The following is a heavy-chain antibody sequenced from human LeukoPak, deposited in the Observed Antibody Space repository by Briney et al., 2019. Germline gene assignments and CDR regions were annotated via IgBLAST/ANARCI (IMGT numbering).Heavy chain of an antibody. D-gene: IGHD6-13*01. CDR1: GFTFSSYA. J-gene: IGHJ4*02. CDR3: AKDFKRLAAPF. V-gene: IGHV3-23*01. CDR2: ISGSGGST. Sequence: HTGGSLRLTCAASGFTFSSYAMSWVRQAPGKGLEWVSAISGSGGSTYYADSVKGRFTISRDNSKNTLYLQMNSLRAEDTAVYYCAKDFKRLAAPFWGQGTLVTVSS.